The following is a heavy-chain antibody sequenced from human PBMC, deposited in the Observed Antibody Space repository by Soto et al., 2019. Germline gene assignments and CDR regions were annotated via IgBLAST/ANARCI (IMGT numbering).Heavy chain of an antibody. D-gene: IGHD4-4*01. J-gene: IGHJ4*02. V-gene: IGHV3-33*01. CDR1: GFTFRNSG. CDR2: IWFDGSAR. CDR3: ARGNYYIDF. Sequence: GGSLRLSCAASGFTFRNSGMHWVRQTPGKGLEWVAVIWFDGSARYYADSVRGRFSISRDNSKNTLYLQMDSLRAEDTAVYCCARGNYYIDFWGQGTLVTSPQ.